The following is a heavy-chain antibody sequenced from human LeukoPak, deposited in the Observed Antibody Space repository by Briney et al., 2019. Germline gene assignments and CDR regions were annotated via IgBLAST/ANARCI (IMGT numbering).Heavy chain of an antibody. Sequence: GGSLRLSCAASGFTFSSYAMSWVRQAPGKGLEWASAISGSGGSTYYADSVKGRFTISRDNSKNTLYLQMNSLRAEDTAVYYCAKVRAARGAFDISGQGTMVTVSS. J-gene: IGHJ3*02. CDR1: GFTFSSYA. D-gene: IGHD6-6*01. V-gene: IGHV3-23*01. CDR2: ISGSGGST. CDR3: AKVRAARGAFDI.